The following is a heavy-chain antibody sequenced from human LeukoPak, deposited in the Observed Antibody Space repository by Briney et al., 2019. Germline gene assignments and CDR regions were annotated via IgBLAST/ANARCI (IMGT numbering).Heavy chain of an antibody. D-gene: IGHD6-19*01. CDR2: IDHSGSA. CDR3: ASYGYSSGWYGDYGMDV. CDR1: AGSFSGYH. Sequence: SETLSLTCGVYAGSFSGYHWTWIRLRPGKGLDWIGDIDHSGSAHYNPSLKSRVTISVDTSKNQFSLKLSSVTAADTAVYYCASYGYSSGWYGDYGMDVWGQGTTVTVSS. V-gene: IGHV4-34*01. J-gene: IGHJ6*02.